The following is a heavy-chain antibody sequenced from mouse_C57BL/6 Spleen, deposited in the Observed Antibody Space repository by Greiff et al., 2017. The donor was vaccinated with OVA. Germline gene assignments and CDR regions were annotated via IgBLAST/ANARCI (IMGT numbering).Heavy chain of an antibody. Sequence: VQLKESGPGLVKPSQSLSLTCSVTGYSITSGYYWNWIRQFPGNKLEWMGYISYDGSNNYNPSLKNRISITRDTSKNQFFLKLNSVTTEDTATYYCARDRDGYYGGDAMDYWGQGTSVTVSS. CDR2: ISYDGSN. CDR3: ARDRDGYYGGDAMDY. V-gene: IGHV3-6*01. D-gene: IGHD2-3*01. J-gene: IGHJ4*01. CDR1: GYSITSGYY.